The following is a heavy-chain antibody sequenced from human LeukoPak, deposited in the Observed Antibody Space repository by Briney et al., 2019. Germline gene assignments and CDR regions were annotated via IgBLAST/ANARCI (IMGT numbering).Heavy chain of an antibody. Sequence: ASMKVSCKASGYTFTSYDINWVRQATGQGLEWMGWMNPNSGNTGYAQKFQGRVTMTRNTSISTAYMELSSLRSEDTAVYYCARGEGIVGATDTDDAFDIWGQGTMVTVSS. V-gene: IGHV1-8*01. CDR1: GYTFTSYD. CDR2: MNPNSGNT. D-gene: IGHD1-26*01. J-gene: IGHJ3*02. CDR3: ARGEGIVGATDTDDAFDI.